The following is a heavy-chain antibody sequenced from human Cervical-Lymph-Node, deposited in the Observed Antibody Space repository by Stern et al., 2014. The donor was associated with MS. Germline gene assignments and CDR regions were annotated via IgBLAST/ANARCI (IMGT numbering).Heavy chain of an antibody. CDR3: ATQTTVTGGIMDV. D-gene: IGHD4-17*01. CDR2: ILPLLATP. Sequence: VQLVESGAEVKKPGSSLKVSCEASGGTFSGLAINWVRQAPGQGLEWMGGILPLLATPNYAQRFRDRVTITADASTSAVYMELGSLRSDDTAVYYCATQTTVTGGIMDVWGQGTTVTVSS. V-gene: IGHV1-69*01. CDR1: GGTFSGLA. J-gene: IGHJ6*02.